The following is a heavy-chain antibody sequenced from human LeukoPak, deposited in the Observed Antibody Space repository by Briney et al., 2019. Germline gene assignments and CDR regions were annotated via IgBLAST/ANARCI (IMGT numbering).Heavy chain of an antibody. CDR2: IIPIFGTA. Sequence: GASVKVSCKASGGTFSSYAISWVRQAPGQGLEWMGGIIPIFGTANYAQKFQGRVTITADESTSTAYMELSGLRSEDTAVYYCARESDPYYFDYWGQGTLVTVSS. V-gene: IGHV1-69*13. CDR1: GGTFSSYA. J-gene: IGHJ4*02. CDR3: ARESDPYYFDY.